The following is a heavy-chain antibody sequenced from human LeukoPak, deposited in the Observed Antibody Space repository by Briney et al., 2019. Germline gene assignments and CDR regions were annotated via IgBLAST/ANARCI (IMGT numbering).Heavy chain of an antibody. D-gene: IGHD3-10*01. Sequence: PGGSLRLSCAASGFTVSSNYMSWVRQAPGKGLEWVSIIYSGGTTYYADSVKGRFTISRDNSENTLYLQMNSLRAEDTAVYYCARNTYYYHSGSFPFDFWGQGTLVTVSS. V-gene: IGHV3-53*01. J-gene: IGHJ4*02. CDR2: IYSGGTT. CDR3: ARNTYYYHSGSFPFDF. CDR1: GFTVSSNY.